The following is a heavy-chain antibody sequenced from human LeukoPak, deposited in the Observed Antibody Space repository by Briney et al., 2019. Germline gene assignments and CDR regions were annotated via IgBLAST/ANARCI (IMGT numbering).Heavy chain of an antibody. V-gene: IGHV4-31*03. D-gene: IGHD2-2*01. Sequence: SETLSLTCTVSGGSITSGGYYWSWIRQHPGKGLEWIGYIYYSGSTLYNPSLKSRVTISVDTSKNHLSLKLSSVTAADTAVYYCARESGFCSSTSCRDYWGQGTLVTVSS. J-gene: IGHJ4*02. CDR3: ARESGFCSSTSCRDY. CDR2: IYYSGST. CDR1: GGSITSGGYY.